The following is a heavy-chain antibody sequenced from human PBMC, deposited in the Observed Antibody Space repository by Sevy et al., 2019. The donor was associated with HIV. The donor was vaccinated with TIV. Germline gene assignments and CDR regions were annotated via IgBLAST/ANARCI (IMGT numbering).Heavy chain of an antibody. CDR3: ARDKGIAAAGKRLYYFDY. D-gene: IGHD6-13*01. V-gene: IGHV4-4*02. CDR2: IYRSGST. J-gene: IGHJ4*02. Sequence: SETLSLTCAVSGGSISSSNWWSWVRQPPGKGLEWIGEIYRSGSTNYNPSLKSRVTISVDKSKNQFSLKRSSVTAADTAMYYCARDKGIAAAGKRLYYFDYWGQGTLVTVSS. CDR1: GGSISSSNW.